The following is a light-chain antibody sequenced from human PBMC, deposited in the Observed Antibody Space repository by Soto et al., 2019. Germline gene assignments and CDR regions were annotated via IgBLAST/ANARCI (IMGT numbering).Light chain of an antibody. CDR2: AAS. J-gene: IGKJ1*01. V-gene: IGKV1-39*01. Sequence: DSEVSQCASSLSASVGDRFGITCRTSQSVSNYLNWYQQKSGAAPKLLIYAASTLQTGVPSRFSGSGSGTDFTLTISSLQPEDFATYYCQQSYSSPRTFGPGTKVDIK. CDR1: QSVSNY. CDR3: QQSYSSPRT.